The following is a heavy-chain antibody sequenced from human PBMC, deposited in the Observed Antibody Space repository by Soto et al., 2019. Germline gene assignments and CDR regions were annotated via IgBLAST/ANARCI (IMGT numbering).Heavy chain of an antibody. CDR3: ERHSIWLLLSDY. CDR1: GVSISNSNYY. Sequence: SDTLSLTCNVSGVSISNSNYYWVWIRQPPGKGLEWIGSIYYTGNTYYNPSLKSRVTISVDTSKNQFSLKLGSVTAADTAVYFCERHSIWLLLSDYWGQGTLVTVSS. V-gene: IGHV4-39*01. CDR2: IYYTGNT. J-gene: IGHJ4*02. D-gene: IGHD3-22*01.